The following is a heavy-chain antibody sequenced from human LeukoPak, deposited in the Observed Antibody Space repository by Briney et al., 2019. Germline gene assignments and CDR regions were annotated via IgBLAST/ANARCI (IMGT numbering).Heavy chain of an antibody. Sequence: SETLSLTCTVSGGSISSGDYYWSWIRLPPGKGLEWIGYIYYSGSTYYNPSLKSRVTISVDTSKNQFSLKLSSVTAADTAVYYCARELGSGSYYNEGGFDYWGQGTLVTVSS. CDR1: GGSISSGDYY. CDR2: IYYSGST. D-gene: IGHD3-10*01. J-gene: IGHJ4*02. V-gene: IGHV4-30-4*01. CDR3: ARELGSGSYYNEGGFDY.